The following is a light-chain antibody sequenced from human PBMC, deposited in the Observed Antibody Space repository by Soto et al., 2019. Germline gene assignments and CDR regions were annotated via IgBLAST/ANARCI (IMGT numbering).Light chain of an antibody. CDR3: QQSYTSRIT. J-gene: IGKJ5*01. CDR1: QTISSW. CDR2: AAS. Sequence: DIRMTQSPSTLSASVGDRVTITCRANQTISSWLAWYQQKPGKAPKLLIFAASSLQSGAPSRFSGSGSGTDFTLTVSSLQPEDSATYYCQQSYTSRITFGLGTRLEIK. V-gene: IGKV1-39*01.